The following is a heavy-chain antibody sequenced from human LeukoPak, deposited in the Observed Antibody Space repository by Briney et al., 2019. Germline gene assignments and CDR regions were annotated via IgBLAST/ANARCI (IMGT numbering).Heavy chain of an antibody. CDR3: ARVGVGATTVDY. D-gene: IGHD1-26*01. J-gene: IGHJ4*02. CDR1: GGSISSGSYY. V-gene: IGHV4-61*02. Sequence: PSETLSLTCTVSGGSISSGSYYWSWIRQPAGKGLEWIGRIYTNGHTHYDPSLKSRVTISADTSKNQFSLNLSSVTAADTAVYYCARVGVGATTVDYWGQGTLVTVSS. CDR2: IYTNGHT.